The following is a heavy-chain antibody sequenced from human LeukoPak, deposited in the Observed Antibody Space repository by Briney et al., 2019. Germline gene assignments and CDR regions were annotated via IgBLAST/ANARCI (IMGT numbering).Heavy chain of an antibody. Sequence: GASVTVSCKASGYTFTSYDINWVRQATGQGLEWMGWMNPNSGNTGYAQKFQGRVTMPRNTSITSAYMDLSSLRSEATAVYYCASGGVITIFGVVIGGSWFDPWGQGTLVTVSS. CDR3: ASGGVITIFGVVIGGSWFDP. CDR1: GYTFTSYD. J-gene: IGHJ5*02. CDR2: MNPNSGNT. V-gene: IGHV1-8*01. D-gene: IGHD3-3*01.